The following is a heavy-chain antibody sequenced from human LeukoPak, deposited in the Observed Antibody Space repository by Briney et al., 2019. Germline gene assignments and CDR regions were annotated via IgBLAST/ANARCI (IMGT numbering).Heavy chain of an antibody. Sequence: GASVKVSCKASGYTFTRYGISWVRQAPGQGLEWMGWISAYNGNTNYAQNLQGRVTMTTDTSTSTAYMELRSLTSDDTAVYYCATFSYYDSSGYDNFDYRGQGTLVTVSS. V-gene: IGHV1-18*01. CDR1: GYTFTRYG. CDR3: ATFSYYDSSGYDNFDY. D-gene: IGHD3-22*01. CDR2: ISAYNGNT. J-gene: IGHJ4*02.